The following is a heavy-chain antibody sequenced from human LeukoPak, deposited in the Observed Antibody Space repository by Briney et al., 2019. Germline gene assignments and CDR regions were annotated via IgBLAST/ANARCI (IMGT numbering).Heavy chain of an antibody. CDR1: GGSFSGYY. CDR2: INHSGST. Sequence: PSETLSLTCAVYGGSFSGYYWSWIRQPPGKGLEWIGEINHSGSTDYNPSLESRVTVSADTSKNQVSLRLSSVTAADTAVYYCARDSGLWFGGKYYYNMDVWGKGTTVSVSS. V-gene: IGHV4-34*01. D-gene: IGHD3-10*01. CDR3: ARDSGLWFGGKYYYNMDV. J-gene: IGHJ6*03.